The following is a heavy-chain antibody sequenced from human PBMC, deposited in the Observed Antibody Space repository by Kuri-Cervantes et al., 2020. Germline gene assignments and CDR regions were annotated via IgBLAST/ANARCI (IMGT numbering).Heavy chain of an antibody. Sequence: LSLTCAASGFTFSNAWMSWVRQAPGKGLEWVAVISSDGINTYYADAVKDRFTISRDNSKNTLYVQMNTLRPEDTAVYYCASNYYDFWSGYYPQGNDYNWFDPWGQGTLVTVSS. CDR1: GFTFSNAW. J-gene: IGHJ5*02. D-gene: IGHD3-3*01. V-gene: IGHV3-30-3*01. CDR2: ISSDGINT. CDR3: ASNYYDFWSGYYPQGNDYNWFDP.